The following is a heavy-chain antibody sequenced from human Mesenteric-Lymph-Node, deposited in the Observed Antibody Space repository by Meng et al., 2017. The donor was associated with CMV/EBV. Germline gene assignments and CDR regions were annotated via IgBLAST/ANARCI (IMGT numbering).Heavy chain of an antibody. CDR1: AFTFSSYA. J-gene: IGHJ4*02. CDR2: ITTSGDTT. Sequence: GESLKISCAASAFTFSSYAMNWVRQAPGKGLEWLSYITTSGDTTYYAYSVKGLFTISRVNAKNSLYLQMNSLRGEDTAVYYCARDGGDSAFDYWGQGTLVTVSS. CDR3: ARDGGDSAFDY. V-gene: IGHV3-48*03. D-gene: IGHD2-15*01.